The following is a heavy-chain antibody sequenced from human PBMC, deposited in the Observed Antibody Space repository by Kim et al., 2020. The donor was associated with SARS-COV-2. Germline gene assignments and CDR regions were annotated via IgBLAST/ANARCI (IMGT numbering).Heavy chain of an antibody. J-gene: IGHJ4*02. CDR1: GYSISSGYY. Sequence: SETLSLTCTVSGYSISSGYYWGWIRQPPGKGLEWIGSIYHSGSTYYNPSLKSRVTISVDTSKNQFSLKLSSVTAADTAVYYCARVGGYYDSSGYYRHWGQGTLVTVSS. V-gene: IGHV4-38-2*02. CDR3: ARVGGYYDSSGYYRH. CDR2: IYHSGST. D-gene: IGHD3-22*01.